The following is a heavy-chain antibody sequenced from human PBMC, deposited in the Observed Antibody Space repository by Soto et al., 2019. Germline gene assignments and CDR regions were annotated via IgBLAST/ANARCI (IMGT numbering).Heavy chain of an antibody. D-gene: IGHD1-1*01. J-gene: IGHJ4*02. Sequence: GGALGLSCTACSVTVSRYSVDWVRQAPGKGLEWVSSISSTTNYIYYGDSMKGRFTISRDNAKNSLYLEMNSLRAEETVLFYCERESEDVPWNLDSWGQGILVSVSS. CDR2: ISSTTNYI. CDR1: SVTVSRYS. V-gene: IGHV3-21*06. CDR3: ERESEDVPWNLDS.